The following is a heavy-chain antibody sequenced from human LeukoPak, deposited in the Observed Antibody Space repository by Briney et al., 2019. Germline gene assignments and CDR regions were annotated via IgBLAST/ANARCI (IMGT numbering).Heavy chain of an antibody. J-gene: IGHJ3*02. CDR2: ISGSGGHT. D-gene: IGHD1-26*01. CDR3: ARDRSGSGVVSTFDI. CDR1: GVTFTNYA. Sequence: GGSLRLPCAASGVTFTNYAMTWVRQAPGKGLEWVSSISGSGGHTYYTDSVKGRFTVSRDNSKKTLYLQMNSLRAEDTAAYYCARDRSGSGVVSTFDIWGQGSLVTVSS. V-gene: IGHV3-23*01.